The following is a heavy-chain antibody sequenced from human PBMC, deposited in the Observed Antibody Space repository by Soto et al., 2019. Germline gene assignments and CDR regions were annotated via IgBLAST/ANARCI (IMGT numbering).Heavy chain of an antibody. CDR2: IIPIFGTA. Sequence: SVKVSCKASGGTFSSYAISWVRQAPGQGLEWMGGIIPIFGTANYAQKFQGRVTITADESTSTAYMELSSLRSEDTAVYYCARVADYDILTGEYYYYGMDVWGQGTTVTVSS. CDR1: GGTFSSYA. J-gene: IGHJ6*02. D-gene: IGHD3-9*01. V-gene: IGHV1-69*13. CDR3: ARVADYDILTGEYYYYGMDV.